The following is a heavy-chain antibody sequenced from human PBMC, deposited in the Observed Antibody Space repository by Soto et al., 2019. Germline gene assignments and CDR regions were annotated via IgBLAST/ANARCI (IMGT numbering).Heavy chain of an antibody. Sequence: SETLSLTCTVYGVSVSSHYWSWIRQPPGKGLEWIGFIHYSGGTKYNPSLESRVTMSVDTSQNQLSLRLNSVTAADTAVYYCARESEGSGKNNWFDPWGLGNLVTVSS. CDR3: ARESEGSGKNNWFDP. V-gene: IGHV4-59*02. D-gene: IGHD3-10*01. J-gene: IGHJ5*02. CDR1: GVSVSSHY. CDR2: IHYSGGT.